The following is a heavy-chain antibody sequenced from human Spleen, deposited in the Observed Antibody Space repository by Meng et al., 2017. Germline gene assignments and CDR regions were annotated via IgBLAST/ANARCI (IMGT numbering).Heavy chain of an antibody. CDR1: GFTFSSNS. Sequence: GGSLRLSCAASGFTFSSNSMNWVRQAPGKGLEWVSSISSSGNYILYADSVKGRFTISRDNAKNSLYLQMNSLRDEDTALYDCSRGNENYYGSSGYYYIDYWGQGTLVTVSS. V-gene: IGHV3-21*01. CDR3: SRGNENYYGSSGYYYIDY. D-gene: IGHD3-22*01. CDR2: ISSSGNYI. J-gene: IGHJ4*02.